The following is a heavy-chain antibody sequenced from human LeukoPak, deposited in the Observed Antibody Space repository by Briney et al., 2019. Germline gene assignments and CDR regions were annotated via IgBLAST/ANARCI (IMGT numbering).Heavy chain of an antibody. V-gene: IGHV4-34*01. J-gene: IGHJ4*02. CDR3: ARIKGIDFDY. CDR1: GGSFSGYY. CDR2: INHSGST. Sequence: SETLSLTCAVYGGSFSGYYWSWIRQPPGKGLEWIGEINHSGSTNYNPSLKSRVTISVDTSKNQFSLKLSSVTAADTAVYYCARIKGIDFDYWGQGTLVTVSS.